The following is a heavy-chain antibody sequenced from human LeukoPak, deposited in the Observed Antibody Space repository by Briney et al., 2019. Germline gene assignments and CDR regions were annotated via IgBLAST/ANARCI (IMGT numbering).Heavy chain of an antibody. Sequence: SETLSLTCTVSGGSLSTYYWSWIRQPPGKGLEWIGYIYYTGSTNYNPSLTSRVTISVDTSKTQFSLKLSSVTAADTAVYYCARGPSITMIRYRYFDLWGRGTLVTVSS. V-gene: IGHV4-59*01. CDR2: IYYTGST. CDR1: GGSLSTYY. CDR3: ARGPSITMIRYRYFDL. J-gene: IGHJ2*01. D-gene: IGHD3-10*01.